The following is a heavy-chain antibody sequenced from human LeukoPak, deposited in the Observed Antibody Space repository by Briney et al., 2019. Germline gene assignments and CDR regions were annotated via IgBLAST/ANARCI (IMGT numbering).Heavy chain of an antibody. V-gene: IGHV3-74*01. CDR1: GFTFSTYW. J-gene: IGHJ1*01. D-gene: IGHD3-22*01. Sequence: GGSLRLSCAASGFTFSTYWMHWVRQAPGKGLVWVSRIKSDGGTNYADSVKGRFTISRDNAKKTVSLQMNSLRPEDTGVYYCARAPSEIGGYYPEYFRHWGPGTLVTVSS. CDR3: ARAPSEIGGYYPEYFRH. CDR2: IKSDGGT.